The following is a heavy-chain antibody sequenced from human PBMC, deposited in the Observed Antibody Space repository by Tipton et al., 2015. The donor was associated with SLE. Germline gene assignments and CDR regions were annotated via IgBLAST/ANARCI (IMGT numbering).Heavy chain of an antibody. CDR1: GASTNTKY. CDR2: ANRNEGT. Sequence: TLSLTCTVSGASTNTKYWTWIRQSPGKGLEWIGYANRNEGTKIKSSLERRVTISLDTSRSQFSLRLKSVTAADTAVYYCATGHFDFWGQGRLVTVSS. J-gene: IGHJ5*01. V-gene: IGHV4-59*08. D-gene: IGHD1-1*01. CDR3: ATGHFDF.